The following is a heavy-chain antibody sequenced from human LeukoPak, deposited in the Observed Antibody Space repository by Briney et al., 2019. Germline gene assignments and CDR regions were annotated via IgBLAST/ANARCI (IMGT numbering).Heavy chain of an antibody. CDR2: ISWNSGSI. D-gene: IGHD1/OR15-1a*01. CDR1: XFTFDDYA. J-gene: IGHJ6*04. CDR3: AKGTSPGMDV. V-gene: IGHV3-9*01. Sequence: PGGSLRLSCXASXFTFDDYAMHWVRQAPGKGLEWVSGISWNSGSIGYADSVKGRFTISRDNAKNSLYLQMNSLRAEDTALYYCAKGTSPGMDVWGKGTTVTVSS.